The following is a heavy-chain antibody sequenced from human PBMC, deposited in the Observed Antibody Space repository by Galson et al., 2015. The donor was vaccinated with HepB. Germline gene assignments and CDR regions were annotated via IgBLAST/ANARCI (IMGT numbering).Heavy chain of an antibody. J-gene: IGHJ5*02. CDR2: ISAYNGNT. D-gene: IGHD2-2*01. CDR1: GYTFTSYG. CDR3: ANHGGFRSSTSCYNWFDP. Sequence: SVKVSCKASGYTFTSYGISWVRQAPGQGLEWMGWISAYNGNTNYAQKLQGRVTMTTDTSTSTAYMELRSLRSDDTAVYYCANHGGFRSSTSCYNWFDPWGQGTLVTVSS. V-gene: IGHV1-18*01.